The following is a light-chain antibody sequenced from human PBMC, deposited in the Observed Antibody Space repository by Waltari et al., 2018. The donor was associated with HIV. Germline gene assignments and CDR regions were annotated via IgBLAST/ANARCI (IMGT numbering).Light chain of an antibody. J-gene: IGKJ2*01. Sequence: EIVLMQSPGTLSLSPGERATLSCRASQSVSSSYLAWYQQKPGQAPRLRFYGASSRATGIPDRFSGSGSGTDFTLSISRLEPEDFAVYFCHQYGGSPRTFGQGTKLEIK. CDR3: HQYGGSPRT. CDR2: GAS. V-gene: IGKV3-20*01. CDR1: QSVSSSY.